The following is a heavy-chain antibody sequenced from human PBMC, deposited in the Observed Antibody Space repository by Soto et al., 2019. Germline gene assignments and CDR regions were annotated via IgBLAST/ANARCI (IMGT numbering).Heavy chain of an antibody. J-gene: IGHJ6*03. CDR3: ASHRGSSSWYSGNYYYYMDV. CDR2: IYYSGST. D-gene: IGHD6-13*01. CDR1: GGSISSYY. Sequence: SETLSLTCTVSGGSISSYYWSWIRQPPGKGLEWIGYIYYSGSTNYNPSLKSRVTISVDTSKNQFSLKLSSVTAADTAVYYCASHRGSSSWYSGNYYYYMDVWGKGTTVTVSS. V-gene: IGHV4-59*08.